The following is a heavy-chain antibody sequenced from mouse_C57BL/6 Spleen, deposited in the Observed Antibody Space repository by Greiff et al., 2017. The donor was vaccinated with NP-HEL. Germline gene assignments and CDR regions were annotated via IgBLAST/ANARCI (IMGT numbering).Heavy chain of an antibody. J-gene: IGHJ2*01. D-gene: IGHD2-3*01. Sequence: QVQLKESGAELAKPGASVKLSCKASGYTFTSYWMHWVKQRPGQGLEWIGYINPSSGYTKYNQKFKDKATLTADKSSSTAYMQLSSLTYEDSAAYYCASPAYDGYYEDYWGQGTTLTVSS. CDR1: GYTFTSYW. CDR3: ASPAYDGYYEDY. CDR2: INPSSGYT. V-gene: IGHV1-7*01.